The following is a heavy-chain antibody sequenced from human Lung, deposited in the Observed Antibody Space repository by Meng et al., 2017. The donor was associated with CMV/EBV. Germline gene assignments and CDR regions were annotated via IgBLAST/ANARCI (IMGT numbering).Heavy chain of an antibody. CDR3: ARSRAYCGSDCQPPDY. Sequence: ASVKVSCKASGDRFTGYYIHWLRQAPGQGLEWMGRIDSNSGGTKYPQKFQGRVSMTRDTSISTAYMELNRLTSDDTALYYCARSRAYCGSDCQPPDYWGHCTPVTFSS. CDR1: GDRFTGYY. CDR2: IDSNSGGT. J-gene: IGHJ4*01. D-gene: IGHD2-21*01. V-gene: IGHV1-2*06.